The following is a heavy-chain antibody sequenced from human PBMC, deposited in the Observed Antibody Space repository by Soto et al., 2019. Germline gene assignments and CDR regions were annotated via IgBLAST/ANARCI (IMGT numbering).Heavy chain of an antibody. V-gene: IGHV3-33*01. D-gene: IGHD4-17*01. Sequence: GGSLRLSCAASGFTFSSYGMHWVRQAPGKGLEWVAVIWYDGSNKYYADSVKGRFTISRDNSKNTLYLQMNSLRAEDTAVYYCAREVANDYGDVDFDYWGQGTLVTVSS. CDR3: AREVANDYGDVDFDY. CDR1: GFTFSSYG. CDR2: IWYDGSNK. J-gene: IGHJ4*02.